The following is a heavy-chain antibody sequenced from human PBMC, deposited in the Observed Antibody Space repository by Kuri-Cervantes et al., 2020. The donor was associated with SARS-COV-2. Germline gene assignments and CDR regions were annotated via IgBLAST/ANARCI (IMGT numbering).Heavy chain of an antibody. CDR2: INHSGST. V-gene: IGHV4-34*01. Sequence: SQTPSLTCAVYGGSFSGYYWSWIRQPPGKGLEWIGEINHSGSTNYNPSLKSRVTISVDTSKNQFSLKLSSVTAADTAVYYCARPYGDDLNWYFDLWGRGTLVTVSS. CDR3: ARPYGDDLNWYFDL. D-gene: IGHD4-17*01. J-gene: IGHJ2*01. CDR1: GGSFSGYY.